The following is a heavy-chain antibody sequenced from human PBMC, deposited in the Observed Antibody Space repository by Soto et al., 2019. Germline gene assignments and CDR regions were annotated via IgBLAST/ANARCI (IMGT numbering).Heavy chain of an antibody. V-gene: IGHV1-69*13. CDR3: ARAGWSGYPLNIDY. CDR1: GGTFSSYS. J-gene: IGHJ4*02. CDR2: IIPIFGTA. D-gene: IGHD3-3*01. Sequence: ASVKVSCKASGGTFSSYSISWVRQAPGQGLEWMGGIIPIFGTANYAQKFQGRVTITADESTSTAYMELSSLRSDDTAVYYCARAGWSGYPLNIDYWGQGTLVTVSS.